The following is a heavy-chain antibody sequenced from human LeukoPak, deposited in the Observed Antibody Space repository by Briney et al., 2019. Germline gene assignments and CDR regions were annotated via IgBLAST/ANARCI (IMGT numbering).Heavy chain of an antibody. J-gene: IGHJ4*02. CDR1: GYTFTSYD. CDR3: ARAEGRYYYIIAY. V-gene: IGHV1-8*01. Sequence: ASVKVSCKASGYTFTSYDINWVRQATGQGLEWMGWMNPNSGNTGYAQKFQGRVTMTRSTSISTAYMELSSLRSEDTAVYYCARAEGRYYYIIAYWGQGTLVTVSS. CDR2: MNPNSGNT. D-gene: IGHD3-10*01.